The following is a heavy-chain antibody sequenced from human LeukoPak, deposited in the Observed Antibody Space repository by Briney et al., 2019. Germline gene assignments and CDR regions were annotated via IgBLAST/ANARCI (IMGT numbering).Heavy chain of an antibody. J-gene: IGHJ6*02. V-gene: IGHV3-66*01. CDR3: ARGTGRVPYYSSMDV. Sequence: RGSLRLSCAASEFTVTNNYMSWVRQAPGKGLEWVSGIYSGGSTFHAASVKGRFTISRDTSKNTVYLLMNSLRAEDTATYYCARGTGRVPYYSSMDVWGQGTTVTVSS. CDR1: EFTVTNNY. D-gene: IGHD1-26*01. CDR2: IYSGGST.